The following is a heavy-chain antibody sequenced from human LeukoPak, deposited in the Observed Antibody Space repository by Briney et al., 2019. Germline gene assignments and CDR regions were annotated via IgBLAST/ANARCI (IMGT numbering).Heavy chain of an antibody. J-gene: IGHJ4*02. D-gene: IGHD6-6*01. CDR1: GYTFTSYY. CDR3: ARDPPSSIAGRPIFHY. CDR2: INPSGGST. V-gene: IGHV1-46*01. Sequence: ASVKVSCKASGYTFTSYYMHWVRQAPGQGLEWMGIINPSGGSTSYAQKFQGRVTMTRDTSTSTVYMELSSLRSEDTAVYYCARDPPSSIAGRPIFHYWGQGTLVTVSS.